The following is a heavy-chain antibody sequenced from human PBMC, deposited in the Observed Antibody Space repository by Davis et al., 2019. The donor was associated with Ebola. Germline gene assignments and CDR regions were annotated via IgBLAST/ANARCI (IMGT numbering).Heavy chain of an antibody. V-gene: IGHV3-21*01. D-gene: IGHD3-10*01. CDR3: ARDPGSGSYFEFYYYYGMDV. Sequence: PGGSLRLSCAASGFTFSSYSMNWVRQAPGKGLEWVSSISSSSSYIYYADSVKGRFTISRDNAKNSLYLQMNSLRAEDTAVYYCARDPGSGSYFEFYYYYGMDVWGQGTTVTVSS. CDR1: GFTFSSYS. J-gene: IGHJ6*02. CDR2: ISSSSSYI.